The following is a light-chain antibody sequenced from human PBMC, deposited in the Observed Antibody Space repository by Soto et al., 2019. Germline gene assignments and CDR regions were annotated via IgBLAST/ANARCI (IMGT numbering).Light chain of an antibody. CDR2: DAS. V-gene: IGKV1-39*01. Sequence: DIQMTQSPSSLSASVGDRVTITCRASQGISSSLNWYQQKPGKAPKLLIYDASTLQSGIPSRFSGSGSGTDVSLTISSLQPEDFATYYCQHSYNTPRTFGQGTKIEIK. CDR1: QGISSS. J-gene: IGKJ1*01. CDR3: QHSYNTPRT.